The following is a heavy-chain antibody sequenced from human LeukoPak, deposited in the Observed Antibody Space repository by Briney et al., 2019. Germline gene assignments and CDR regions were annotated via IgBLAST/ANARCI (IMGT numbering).Heavy chain of an antibody. CDR3: ARGLWGVAGRGDAFDI. J-gene: IGHJ3*02. CDR1: GFTFSSSW. V-gene: IGHV3-7*01. D-gene: IGHD6-19*01. CDR2: IKDDGSAK. Sequence: GGSLRLSCAASGFTFSSSWMSWLRQAPGKGLEWVADIKDDGSAKYYVDSVKGRFSISRDNAKRSLYLQMNSLRAEDTAVYYCARGLWGVAGRGDAFDIWGQGTMVTVSS.